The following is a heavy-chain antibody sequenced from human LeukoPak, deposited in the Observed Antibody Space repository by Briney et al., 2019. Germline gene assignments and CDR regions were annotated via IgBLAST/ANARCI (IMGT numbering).Heavy chain of an antibody. D-gene: IGHD5-24*01. CDR3: ARDGYNLAFDY. J-gene: IGHJ4*02. CDR1: GGTFSSYT. Sequence: SVKVSCKASGGTFSSYTISWVRQAPGQGLEWMGRIIPILGIANYAQKFLGRVTITADKSTSTAYMELSSLRSEDTAVYYCARDGYNLAFDYWGQGTLVTVSS. V-gene: IGHV1-69*04. CDR2: IIPILGIA.